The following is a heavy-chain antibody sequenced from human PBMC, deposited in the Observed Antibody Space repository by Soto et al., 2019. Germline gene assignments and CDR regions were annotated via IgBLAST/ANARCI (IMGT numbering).Heavy chain of an antibody. CDR1: GGTFSTYS. CDR2: IIPMLGVR. D-gene: IGHD2-21*01. Sequence: QVQLVQSGAEVKKPGSSVKVSCKDSGGTFSTYSMFWVRQAPGQGREWMGRIIPMLGVRNYAQRFQDRVTIIAEKSTATVHMELSSLRSEDTALYYCTIGSWSGEVFDIWGQGTMVTVSS. CDR3: TIGSWSGEVFDI. V-gene: IGHV1-69*02. J-gene: IGHJ3*02.